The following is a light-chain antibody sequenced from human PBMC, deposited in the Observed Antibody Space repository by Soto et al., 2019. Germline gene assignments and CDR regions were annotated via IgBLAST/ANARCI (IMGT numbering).Light chain of an antibody. V-gene: IGKV4-1*01. CDR1: QSVLYSSNNKNC. Sequence: DIVMTQSPDSLAVSLGERATINCKSSQSVLYSSNNKNCLAWYQQKPGQPPKLLIYWASTRESGVPDRFSGSGSGTDYTLTISSLQAEDVAVYYCQQYYSTPPYTFVQGTKLEIK. CDR2: WAS. J-gene: IGKJ2*01. CDR3: QQYYSTPPYT.